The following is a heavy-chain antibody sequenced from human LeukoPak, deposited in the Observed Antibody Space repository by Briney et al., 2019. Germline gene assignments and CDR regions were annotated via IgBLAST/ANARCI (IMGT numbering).Heavy chain of an antibody. CDR1: GGSISSSSYY. CDR2: IYYSGST. Sequence: SETLSLTCTVSGGSISSSSYYWGWIRQPPGKGLEWIGSIYYSGSTYYNPSLKSRVTISVDTSKNQFSLKLSSVTAADTAVYYCASVMTTVVTPVAVDYWGQGTLVTVSS. CDR3: ASVMTTVVTPVAVDY. J-gene: IGHJ4*02. V-gene: IGHV4-39*07. D-gene: IGHD4-23*01.